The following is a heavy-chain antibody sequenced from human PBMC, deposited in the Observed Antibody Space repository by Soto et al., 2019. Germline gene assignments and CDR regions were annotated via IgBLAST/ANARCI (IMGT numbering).Heavy chain of an antibody. J-gene: IGHJ3*02. CDR1: GFTFSNAW. CDR2: IKSKTDGGTT. D-gene: IGHD6-6*01. CDR3: TTADSSSRDDAFDI. Sequence: GGSLRLSCAASGFTFSNAWMNWVRQAPGKWLEWVGRIKSKTDGGTTDYAAPVKGRFTISRDDSKNTLYLQMNSLKTEDTAVYYCTTADSSSRDDAFDIWGQGTMVTVSS. V-gene: IGHV3-15*07.